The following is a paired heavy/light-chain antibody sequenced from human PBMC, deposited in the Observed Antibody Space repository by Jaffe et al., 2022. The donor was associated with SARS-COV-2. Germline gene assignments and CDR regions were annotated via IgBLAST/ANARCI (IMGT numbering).Heavy chain of an antibody. V-gene: IGHV2-5*02. CDR3: AHRLHNENYRHTFDI. CDR2: IYWDDGK. D-gene: IGHD4-4*01. Sequence: QITLKESGPTLVKPTQTLTLTCAFSGFSLSTGGVGVGWIRQPPGKALEWLALIYWDDGKRYSPSLKSRLTITKDTSKNQVVLTMTNMDPVDTATYYCAHRLHNENYRHTFDIWGQGTMVTVSS. CDR1: GFSLSTGGVG. J-gene: IGHJ3*02.
Light chain of an antibody. CDR3: GTWDNSLSAWV. Sequence: QSVLTQPPSVSAAPGQKVTISCSGSSSNIGNNYVSWYQQLPGTAPKFLIYENNKRPSGIPDRFSGSKSGTSATLGITGLQTGDEADYYCGTWDNSLSAWVFGGGTKLTVL. CDR2: ENN. CDR1: SSNIGNNY. V-gene: IGLV1-51*02. J-gene: IGLJ3*02.